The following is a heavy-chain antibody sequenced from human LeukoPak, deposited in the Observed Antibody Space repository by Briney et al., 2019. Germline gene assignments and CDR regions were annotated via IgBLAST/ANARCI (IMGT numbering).Heavy chain of an antibody. CDR2: ISAYNGNT. D-gene: IGHD3-3*01. Sequence: ASVKVSCKASGYTFTSYGISWVRQAPGQGLEWMGWISAYNGNTNYAQKLQGRVTMTKDTSTSTAYMELRSLRSDDTAVYYCARAPSYARYYDFWSGYYYFDYWGQGTLVTVSS. V-gene: IGHV1-18*01. CDR3: ARAPSYARYYDFWSGYYYFDY. J-gene: IGHJ4*02. CDR1: GYTFTSYG.